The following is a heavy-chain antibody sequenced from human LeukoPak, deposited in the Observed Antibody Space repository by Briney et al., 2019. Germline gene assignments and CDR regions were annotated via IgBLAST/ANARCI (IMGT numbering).Heavy chain of an antibody. J-gene: IGHJ4*02. CDR2: ISGSGGST. CDR3: AKDREGITIFGVVIMAFDY. CDR1: GFTFSSYA. D-gene: IGHD3-3*01. Sequence: GGSLKLSCAASGFTFSSYAMSWVRQAPGKGLEWVPAISGSGGSTYYADSVKGRFTISRDNSKNTLYLQMNSLRAEDTAVYYCAKDREGITIFGVVIMAFDYWGQGTLVTVSS. V-gene: IGHV3-23*01.